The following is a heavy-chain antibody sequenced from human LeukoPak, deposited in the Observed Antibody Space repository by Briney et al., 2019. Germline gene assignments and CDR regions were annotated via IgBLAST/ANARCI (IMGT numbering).Heavy chain of an antibody. J-gene: IGHJ4*02. D-gene: IGHD2/OR15-2a*01. CDR2: ISYDERNE. CDR3: AKDGGKTYFSH. V-gene: IGHV3-30*18. Sequence: GGSLRLSCAASGFSFSYSGMHWVRQAPGKGLEWVAFISYDERNEYYVDSLKGRFTISRDNSKTTLYLQMNSLRPEDTAMYYCAKDGGKTYFSHWGQGTLVTVSS. CDR1: GFSFSYSG.